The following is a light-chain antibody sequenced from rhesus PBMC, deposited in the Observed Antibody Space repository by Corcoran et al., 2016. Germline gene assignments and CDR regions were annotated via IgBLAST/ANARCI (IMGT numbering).Light chain of an antibody. CDR1: QSLLDSEDGNTY. CDR2: EVS. J-gene: IGKJ3*01. Sequence: DIVMTQTPLSLPVTPGEPASISGRSSQSLLDSEDGNTYLAWYLQKPGQSPPFWFFEVSNRASGVPDRCRGRGSDTVFTLKISRVEGEAVGVYYCMQALEFPFSFGPGTKLDIK. V-gene: IGKV2-104*02. CDR3: MQALEFPFS.